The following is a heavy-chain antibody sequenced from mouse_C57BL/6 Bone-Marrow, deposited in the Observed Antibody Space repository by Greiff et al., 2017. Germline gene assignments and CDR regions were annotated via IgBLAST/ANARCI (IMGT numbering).Heavy chain of an antibody. J-gene: IGHJ1*03. CDR2: IYPGSGST. CDR3: AREDYYYGSSWYFYV. D-gene: IGHD1-1*01. Sequence: QVQLQQPGAELVKPGASVKMSCKASGYTFTSYWITWVKQRPGQGLEWIGDIYPGSGSTNYNEKFKSKATLTVDTSSSTAYMQLSSLTSEDSAVYFCAREDYYYGSSWYFYVWGTGTTVTVSS. CDR1: GYTFTSYW. V-gene: IGHV1-55*01.